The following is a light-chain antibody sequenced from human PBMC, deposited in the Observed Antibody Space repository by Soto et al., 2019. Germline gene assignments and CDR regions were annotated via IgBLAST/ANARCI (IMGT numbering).Light chain of an antibody. CDR3: CSYVGSSTSYV. CDR1: SGDVGNYNL. Sequence: QSVLTQPASVSGSPGQSITISCTGTSGDVGNYNLFSWYQQHPGKAPRPMFYGVKKGPSGVSNRFSGSKSGNTASLTISGLQAEDEADYYCCSYVGSSTSYVFGTGTKVTVL. CDR2: GVK. J-gene: IGLJ1*01. V-gene: IGLV2-23*02.